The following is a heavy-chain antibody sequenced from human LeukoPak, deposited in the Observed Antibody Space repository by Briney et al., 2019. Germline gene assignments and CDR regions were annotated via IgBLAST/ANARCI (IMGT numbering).Heavy chain of an antibody. CDR2: ISAYNGNT. CDR1: GYTFTSYG. J-gene: IGHJ1*01. V-gene: IGHV1-18*01. Sequence: ASVKVSCKASGYTFTSYGISWVRQAPGQGLEWMGWISAYNGNTKYAQKLQGRVTITTDTSTSTAYMELRSLRSDDTAVYYCARVFWYYYDSSGYFEYFQHWGQGTLVTVSS. CDR3: ARVFWYYYDSSGYFEYFQH. D-gene: IGHD3-22*01.